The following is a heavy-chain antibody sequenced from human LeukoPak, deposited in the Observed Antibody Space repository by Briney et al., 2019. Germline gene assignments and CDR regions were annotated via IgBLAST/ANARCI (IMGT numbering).Heavy chain of an antibody. V-gene: IGHV1-18*01. CDR2: ISAYNGNT. J-gene: IGHJ6*02. D-gene: IGHD6-13*01. Sequence: GASVKVSCKASGYTFTSYGISWVRQAPGQGLEWMGWISAYNGNTNYAQKLQGRVTMTTDTSTSTAYMELRSLRSDDTAVYYCARDQRWPFYYYGMDVWGQGTTVTVSS. CDR1: GYTFTSYG. CDR3: ARDQRWPFYYYGMDV.